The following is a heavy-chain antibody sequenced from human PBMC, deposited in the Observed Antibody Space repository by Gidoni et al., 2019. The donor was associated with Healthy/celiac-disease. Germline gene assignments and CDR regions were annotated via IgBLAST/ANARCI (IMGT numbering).Heavy chain of an antibody. CDR3: ARDGTSIFGVAKDPFDY. J-gene: IGHJ4*02. Sequence: QVQLQASGPGLVKPSVTLSLTCAVSGYSISSAYYWGWIRQPPGKGLEWIGSINHRGSTYYNPSLKSRVTISVDTSKNQFSRKRSSVTAADTAVYYCARDGTSIFGVAKDPFDYWGQGTLVIVSS. CDR1: GYSISSAYY. V-gene: IGHV4-38-2*02. CDR2: INHRGST. D-gene: IGHD3-3*01.